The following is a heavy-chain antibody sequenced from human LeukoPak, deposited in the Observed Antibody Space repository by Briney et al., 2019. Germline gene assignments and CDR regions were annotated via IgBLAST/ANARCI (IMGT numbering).Heavy chain of an antibody. CDR1: GYTFTSYG. J-gene: IGHJ5*02. V-gene: IGHV1-18*01. CDR3: ALTSGYCSSTSCYRVWFDP. Sequence: ASVKVSCKASGYTFTSYGISWVRQAPGQGLEWMGWISAYSGNTNYAQKLQGRVTMTTDTSTSTAYMELRSLRSDDTAVYYCALTSGYCSSTSCYRVWFDPWGQGTLVTVSS. D-gene: IGHD2-2*01. CDR2: ISAYSGNT.